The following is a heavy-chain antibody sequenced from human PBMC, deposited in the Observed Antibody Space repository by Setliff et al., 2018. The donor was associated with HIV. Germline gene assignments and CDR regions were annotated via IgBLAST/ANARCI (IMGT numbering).Heavy chain of an antibody. CDR1: YGSINNHY. Sequence: SETLSLTCSIFYGSINNHYWTWIRQPPGKGLEWIGYINYRGNTYYNPSVRSRVTISMDTSKNEFSLRLTSVTAADTAVYYCAGGRRYYTYYFDYWGQGTLVTVSS. D-gene: IGHD3-3*01. CDR2: INYRGNT. J-gene: IGHJ4*02. V-gene: IGHV4-59*08. CDR3: AGGRRYYTYYFDY.